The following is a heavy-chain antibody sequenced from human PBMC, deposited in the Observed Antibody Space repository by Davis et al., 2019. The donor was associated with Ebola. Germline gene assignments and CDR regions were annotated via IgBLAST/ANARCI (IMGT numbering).Heavy chain of an antibody. CDR2: IKSKTDGGTT. J-gene: IGHJ6*02. Sequence: GGSLRLSCAASGFTFSNAWMSWVRQAPGKGLEWVGRIKSKTDGGTTDYAAPVKGRFTISRDDSKNTLYLQMNSLKTEDTAVYYCTTDCSGGSCYFLYYYGMDVWGQGTTVTVSS. V-gene: IGHV3-15*01. CDR3: TTDCSGGSCYFLYYYGMDV. D-gene: IGHD2-15*01. CDR1: GFTFSNAW.